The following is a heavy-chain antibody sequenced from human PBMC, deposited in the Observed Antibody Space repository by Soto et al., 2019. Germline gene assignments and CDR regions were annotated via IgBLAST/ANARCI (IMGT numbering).Heavy chain of an antibody. CDR3: ASRYCSGGSCYSGGMDV. J-gene: IGHJ6*02. D-gene: IGHD2-15*01. V-gene: IGHV1-69*13. CDR1: GCTFSIYA. Sequence: GASLKVSCKASGCTFSIYAISWVRQAPGQGLEWMGGIIPIFGTANYAQKFQGRVTITADESTSTAYMELSSLRSEDTAVYYCASRYCSGGSCYSGGMDVWGQGTTVTVSS. CDR2: IIPIFGTA.